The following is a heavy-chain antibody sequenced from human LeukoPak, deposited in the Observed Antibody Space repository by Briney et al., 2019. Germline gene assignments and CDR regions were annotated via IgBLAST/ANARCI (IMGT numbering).Heavy chain of an antibody. CDR1: GYTLTELS. J-gene: IGHJ3*02. D-gene: IGHD3-10*01. V-gene: IGHV1-24*01. CDR3: ATLITMVRKTPIYAFDI. Sequence: ASVKVSCKVSGYTLTELSMHWVRQAPGKGLEWMGGFDPEDGETIYAQKFQGRVAMTEDTSTDTAYMELSSLRSEDTAVYYCATLITMVRKTPIYAFDIWGQGTMVTVSS. CDR2: FDPEDGET.